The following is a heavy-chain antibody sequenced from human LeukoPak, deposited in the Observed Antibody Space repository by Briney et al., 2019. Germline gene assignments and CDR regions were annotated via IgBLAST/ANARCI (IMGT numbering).Heavy chain of an antibody. CDR2: ICGSGDTT. CDR1: GFTFSDYW. V-gene: IGHV3-23*01. J-gene: IGHJ4*02. CDR3: AKGRIASCYSVSDS. Sequence: PGGSLRLSCAASGFTFSDYWMDWVRQAPGKGLEWVSVICGSGDTTYYADSVKGRFTISRDASKNTLYLQMSSLRADDTAVYYCAKGRIASCYSVSDSWGQGTLVTVSS. D-gene: IGHD2-15*01.